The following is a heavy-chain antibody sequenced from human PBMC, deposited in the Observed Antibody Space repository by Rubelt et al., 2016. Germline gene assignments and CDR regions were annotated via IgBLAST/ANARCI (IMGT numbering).Heavy chain of an antibody. V-gene: IGHV3-23*01. CDR3: ATGFYRLVDYYYYATDV. CDR2: ISGSGGRT. J-gene: IGHJ6*02. D-gene: IGHD2-8*02. Sequence: VRQAPGKGLEWVSGISGSGGRTYYADSVKGRFTISRDNSKNTMYLQMNSLRAEDTAVYYCATGFYRLVDYYYYATDVWGQGTPVTVSS.